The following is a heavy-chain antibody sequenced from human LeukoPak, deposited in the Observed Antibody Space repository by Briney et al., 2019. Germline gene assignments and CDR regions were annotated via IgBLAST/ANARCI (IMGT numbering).Heavy chain of an antibody. J-gene: IGHJ4*02. CDR1: GFTFSSYA. CDR2: ISGSGASS. D-gene: IGHD5-12*01. Sequence: GGSLRLSCAASGFTFSSYAMSWVRQAPGKGLEWVSGISGSGASSYYADSVKGRFTISRDNSKNTLYLQMNSLRAEDTAVYYCAKQGYTTSWLYFDYWGQGTLVTVSS. V-gene: IGHV3-23*01. CDR3: AKQGYTTSWLYFDY.